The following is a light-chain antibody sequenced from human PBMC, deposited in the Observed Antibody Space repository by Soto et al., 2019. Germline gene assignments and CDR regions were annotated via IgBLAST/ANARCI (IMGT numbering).Light chain of an antibody. CDR1: QSVSSSY. CDR2: GAS. Sequence: EFVLTQSPGTLSLSPGERATLSCRASQSVSSSYLAWYQQKPGQAPRLLIYGASSRATGIPDRFSGSGSGTDFTLTISRLEPDDFAVYYCQKYGSSPFTFGPGTKVDIK. V-gene: IGKV3-20*01. CDR3: QKYGSSPFT. J-gene: IGKJ3*01.